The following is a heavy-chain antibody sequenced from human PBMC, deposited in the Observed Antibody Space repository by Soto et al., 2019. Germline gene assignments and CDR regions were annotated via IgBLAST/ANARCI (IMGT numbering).Heavy chain of an antibody. CDR3: ARDRKSGEARYYYMDV. CDR2: ISSSSSYI. J-gene: IGHJ6*03. V-gene: IGHV3-21*01. Sequence: GGSLRLSCAASGFTFSSYSMNWVRQAPGKGLEWVSSISSSSSYIYYADSVKGRFTISRDNAKNSLYLQMNSLRAEDTAVYYCARDRKSGEARYYYMDVWGKGTTVTVSS. CDR1: GFTFSSYS. D-gene: IGHD3-16*01.